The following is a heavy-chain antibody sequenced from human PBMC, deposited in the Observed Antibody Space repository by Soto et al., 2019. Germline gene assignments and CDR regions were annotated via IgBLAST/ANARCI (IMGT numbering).Heavy chain of an antibody. D-gene: IGHD3-10*01. CDR1: GGSISSSSYY. CDR3: ARRFGSGTMDY. V-gene: IGHV4-39*01. CDR2: IYYSGST. Sequence: SETLSLTCTVSGGSISSSSYYWGWIRQPPGKGLEWIGSIYYSGSTYYNPSLKSRVTISVDTSKNQFSLKLSSVTAADTAVYYCARRFGSGTMDYWGQGTLVTVSS. J-gene: IGHJ4*02.